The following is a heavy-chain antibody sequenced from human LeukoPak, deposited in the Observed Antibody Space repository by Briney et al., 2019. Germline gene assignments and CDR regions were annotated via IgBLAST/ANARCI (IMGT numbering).Heavy chain of an antibody. CDR2: ISYDGSNK. D-gene: IGHD2-15*01. V-gene: IGHV3-30*03. CDR1: GFTFSSYG. Sequence: GRSLRLSCAAPGFTFSSYGMHWVRQAPGKGLEWVAVISYDGSNKYYADSVKGRFTISRDNSKNTLYLQMNSLRAEDTAVYYCATPRSVVVAATLFQHWGQGTLVTVSS. CDR3: ATPRSVVVAATLFQH. J-gene: IGHJ1*01.